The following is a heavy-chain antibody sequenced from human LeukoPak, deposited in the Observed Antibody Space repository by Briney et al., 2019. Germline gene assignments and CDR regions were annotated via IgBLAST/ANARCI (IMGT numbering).Heavy chain of an antibody. Sequence: PGGSLRLSCAASGFTFSSYWMSWVRQAPGKGLEWVSYISGSSSTIYYADSVKGRFTISRDNAENSLYLQMNSLRAEDTAVYYCARGGGGYYYYYGMDVWGQGTTVTVSS. CDR2: ISGSSSTI. V-gene: IGHV3-48*04. CDR1: GFTFSSYW. J-gene: IGHJ6*02. D-gene: IGHD2-15*01. CDR3: ARGGGGYYYYYGMDV.